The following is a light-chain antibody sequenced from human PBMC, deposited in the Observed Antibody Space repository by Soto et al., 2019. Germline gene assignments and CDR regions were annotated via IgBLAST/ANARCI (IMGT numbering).Light chain of an antibody. V-gene: IGKV3-20*01. Sequence: EIVLTQSPGTLSVSPGERATLSCRASQSVSSSYLAWYQHKPGQAPRLLIYGASSRATGIPDRCSGSGSRTDFTLTIIRLETEDFAVCYCQQYGSSPWTFGQGPNVDIK. J-gene: IGKJ1*01. CDR1: QSVSSSY. CDR2: GAS. CDR3: QQYGSSPWT.